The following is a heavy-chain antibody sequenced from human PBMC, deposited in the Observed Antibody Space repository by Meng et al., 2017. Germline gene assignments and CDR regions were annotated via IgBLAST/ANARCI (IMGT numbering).Heavy chain of an antibody. J-gene: IGHJ4*02. CDR3: ARDRIVATTLGRGYYFDY. Sequence: VPLGQAGHEVNEPGASVKVSCKASGYPFTSYAMHWVRQAPGQRLEWMGWINAGNGNTKYSQKFQGRVTITRDTSASTAYMELSSLRSEDTAVYYCARDRIVATTLGRGYYFDYWGQGTLVTVSS. CDR1: GYPFTSYA. V-gene: IGHV1-3*01. CDR2: INAGNGNT. D-gene: IGHD5-12*01.